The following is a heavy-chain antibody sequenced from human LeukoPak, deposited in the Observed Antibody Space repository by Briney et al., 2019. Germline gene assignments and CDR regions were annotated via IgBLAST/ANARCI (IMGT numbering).Heavy chain of an antibody. CDR3: ARVYGSGSYYNGYYYYYMDV. J-gene: IGHJ6*03. D-gene: IGHD3-10*01. Sequence: SETLSLTCAVYGESFNNYYWTWIRQSPGKGLEWIGEINHSGSTNYNPSLKSRVTISLDTSKNQFSLKLGSVTAADTAVYYCARVYGSGSYYNGYYYYYMDVWGKGTTVTISS. V-gene: IGHV4-34*01. CDR2: INHSGST. CDR1: GESFNNYY.